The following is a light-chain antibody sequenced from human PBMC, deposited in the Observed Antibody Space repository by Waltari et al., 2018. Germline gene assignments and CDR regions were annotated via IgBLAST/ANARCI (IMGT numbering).Light chain of an antibody. CDR3: QQYNSLPGT. CDR1: QDIRNY. Sequence: DIQMTQSPSSLSASVGDRVTITCQETQDIRNYLNWFQHKPGKAPKLLIYDTSNLETGVSSRFSGSGSGTDFSFTITGLRPEDIATYYCQQYNSLPGTFGGGTKVEI. J-gene: IGKJ4*01. CDR2: DTS. V-gene: IGKV1-33*01.